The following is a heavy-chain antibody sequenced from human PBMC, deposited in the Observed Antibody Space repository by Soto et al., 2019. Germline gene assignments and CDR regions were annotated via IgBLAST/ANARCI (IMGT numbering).Heavy chain of an antibody. CDR1: GYTFTSYD. V-gene: IGHV1-8*01. CDR3: ARVFTVRRGSGSDY. J-gene: IGHJ4*02. CDR2: MNPYSGNT. Sequence: ASLKVSCKTSGYTFTSYDIHWVRQATGQGLEWMGWMNPYSGNTGYAPKFQGRVTMTRNTSISTAYMELSSLRSEDTAVYYCARVFTVRRGSGSDYWGEGTPVNVSS. D-gene: IGHD1-26*01.